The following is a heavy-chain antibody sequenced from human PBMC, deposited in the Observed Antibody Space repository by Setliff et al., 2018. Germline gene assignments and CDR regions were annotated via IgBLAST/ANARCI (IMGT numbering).Heavy chain of an antibody. CDR1: GGSFGDYY. J-gene: IGHJ4*02. D-gene: IGHD3-16*02. Sequence: SEILSLTCDVFGGSFGDYYWSWIRQPPGKGLEWIGEINQSGSTNYNPSLETRVSISVDTSKNQFSLKVRSVTAADTAVYYCARGPSAEDYVWGTYRLDYWGQGTLVTVSS. CDR3: ARGPSAEDYVWGTYRLDY. CDR2: INQSGST. V-gene: IGHV4-34*01.